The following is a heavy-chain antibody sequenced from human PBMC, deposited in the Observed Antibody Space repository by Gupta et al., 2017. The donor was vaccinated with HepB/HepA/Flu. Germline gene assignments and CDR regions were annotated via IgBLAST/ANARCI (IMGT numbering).Heavy chain of an antibody. J-gene: IGHJ5*02. CDR2: IWHDGRSK. CDR1: GLTFRDHG. V-gene: IGHV3-33*01. D-gene: IGHD1-26*01. CDR3: ARDPGADAAIDH. Sequence: QVRLVESGGGVVQPGRSLRLSCAASGLTFRDHGMHWVRQAPGKGLEWVAVIWHDGRSKSYADSVKGRFTISRDNSRNTLSLQMDSLRAEDTAVYYCARDPGADAAIDHWGQGTLVTVSS.